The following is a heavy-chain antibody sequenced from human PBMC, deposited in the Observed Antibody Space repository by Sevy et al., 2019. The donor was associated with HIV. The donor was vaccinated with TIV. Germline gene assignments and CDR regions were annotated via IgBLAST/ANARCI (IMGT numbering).Heavy chain of an antibody. CDR2: IRYDGSNK. CDR3: AKTGGRYYDFWSGYSHFDY. CDR1: GFTFSSYG. D-gene: IGHD3-3*01. Sequence: GGSLRLSCAASGFTFSSYGMHWVRQAPGKGLEWVAFIRYDGSNKYYADSVKGRFTISRDNSKNTLYLQMNSLRAEDTPVYYCAKTGGRYYDFWSGYSHFDYWGQGTLVTVSS. V-gene: IGHV3-30*02. J-gene: IGHJ4*02.